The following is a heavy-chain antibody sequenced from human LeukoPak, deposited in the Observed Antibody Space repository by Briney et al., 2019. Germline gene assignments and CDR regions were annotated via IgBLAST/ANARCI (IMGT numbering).Heavy chain of an antibody. CDR2: IRSKAYGGTT. V-gene: IGHV3-49*04. D-gene: IGHD4-17*01. J-gene: IGHJ4*02. CDR1: GFTFGDYA. Sequence: GRSLRLSCTASGFTFGDYAMSWVRQAPGKGLEWVGFIRSKAYGGTTEYAASVKGIFTISRDDYNSIAYLQMNSLKTEDTAVYYCTRGDYGDYATRYYFDYWGQGTLVTVSS. CDR3: TRGDYGDYATRYYFDY.